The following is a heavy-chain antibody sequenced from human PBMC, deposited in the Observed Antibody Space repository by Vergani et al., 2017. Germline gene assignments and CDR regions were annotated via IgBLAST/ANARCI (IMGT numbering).Heavy chain of an antibody. Sequence: EVQLVESGGGLVQPGGSLRLSCAASGFTFSSYSMNWVRQAPGKGLEWVSYISSSSSTIYYADSVKGRFTISRDNAKTSLYLQMNSLRDEDTAVYYCARAMIVVWHAFDIWGQGTMVTVSS. CDR3: ARAMIVVWHAFDI. J-gene: IGHJ3*02. D-gene: IGHD3-22*01. V-gene: IGHV3-48*02. CDR2: ISSSSSTI. CDR1: GFTFSSYS.